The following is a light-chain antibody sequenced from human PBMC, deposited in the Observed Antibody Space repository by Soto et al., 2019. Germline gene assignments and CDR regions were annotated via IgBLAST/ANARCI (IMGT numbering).Light chain of an antibody. CDR2: EVS. CDR3: SSHSGSRPLWV. V-gene: IGLV2-14*01. CDR1: SSDVGGYKH. J-gene: IGLJ3*02. Sequence: QSVLTQPASVSGSPGQSITISCTGTSSDVGGYKHVSWYQQHPGKAPKLLIYEVSNRPSGISNRFSGSKSGNTASLTISGLQAEDEAEYYCSSHSGSRPLWVFGGGTKLTVL.